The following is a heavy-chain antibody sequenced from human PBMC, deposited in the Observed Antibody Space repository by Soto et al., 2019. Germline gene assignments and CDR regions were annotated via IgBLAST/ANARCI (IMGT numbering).Heavy chain of an antibody. J-gene: IGHJ4*02. Sequence: PSETLSLTCAVYGGSFSGYYWSWIRQPPGKGLEWIGEINHSGSTNYNPSLKSRVTISEDKSKNQFSLKVGSVTAADTAVYFCAAHAGQSVGPLDYWGQGALVTVSS. CDR1: GGSFSGYY. CDR2: INHSGST. CDR3: AAHAGQSVGPLDY. V-gene: IGHV4-34*01.